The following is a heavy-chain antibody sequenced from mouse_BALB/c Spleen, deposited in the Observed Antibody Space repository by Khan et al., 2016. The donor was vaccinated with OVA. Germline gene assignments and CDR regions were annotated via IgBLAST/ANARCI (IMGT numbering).Heavy chain of an antibody. Sequence: VQLKQSGPGLVKPSQSLSLTCTVTGYSITSGYAWNWIRQFPGNKLEWMGYISYSGVTSYTPSLKSRISITRDTSKNQFVLQLTSVTTEDTATYYCARGNYYGYYFDYWGQGTTLTVSS. CDR2: ISYSGVT. D-gene: IGHD1-1*01. J-gene: IGHJ2*01. CDR1: GYSITSGYA. V-gene: IGHV3-2*02. CDR3: ARGNYYGYYFDY.